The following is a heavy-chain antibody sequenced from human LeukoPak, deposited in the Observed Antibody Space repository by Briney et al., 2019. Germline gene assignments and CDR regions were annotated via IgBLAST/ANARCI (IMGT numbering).Heavy chain of an antibody. CDR3: ARDRGYDFWSGYYGYFDY. CDR2: ISYSSSYI. CDR1: GFTFSSYS. J-gene: IGHJ4*02. D-gene: IGHD3-3*01. V-gene: IGHV3-21*04. Sequence: PGGSLRLSCAASGFTFSSYSINWVRQAPGKGLEWVSSISYSSSYIYYADSVKGRFTISRDNPKNSLYLQMNSLRAEDTALYYCARDRGYDFWSGYYGYFDYWGQGTLVTVSS.